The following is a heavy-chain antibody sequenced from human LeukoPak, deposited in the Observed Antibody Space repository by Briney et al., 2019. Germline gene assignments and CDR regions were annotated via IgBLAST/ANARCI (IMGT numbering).Heavy chain of an antibody. V-gene: IGHV3-7*01. Sequence: PGGSLRLSCAVSGFTLSNYWMSWVRQAPGKGLEWVANIKQDGSEKYYVDSVKGRFTVSRDNAKNSLFLQMNSLRAEDTAVYYCARDGDLGATITGAFDIWGQGTMVTVSS. CDR1: GFTLSNYW. D-gene: IGHD5-24*01. CDR2: IKQDGSEK. CDR3: ARDGDLGATITGAFDI. J-gene: IGHJ3*02.